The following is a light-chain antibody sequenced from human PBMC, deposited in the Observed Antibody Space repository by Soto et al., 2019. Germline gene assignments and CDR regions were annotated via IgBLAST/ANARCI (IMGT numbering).Light chain of an antibody. J-gene: IGLJ1*01. V-gene: IGLV2-14*01. Sequence: QAVVTQPASVSGSPGQSITISCTGTSGDIGSYNRVSWYQQHPGKAPKLIIYEVTDRPSGVSNRFSGSKSGNTASLTISGLHAEDEAEYYGSSYTNINTRACVFGTGTKLTVL. CDR1: SGDIGSYNR. CDR3: SSYTNINTRACV. CDR2: EVT.